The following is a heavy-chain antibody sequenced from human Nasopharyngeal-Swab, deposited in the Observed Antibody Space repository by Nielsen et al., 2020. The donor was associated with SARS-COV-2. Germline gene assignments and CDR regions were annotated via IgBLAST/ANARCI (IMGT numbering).Heavy chain of an antibody. CDR1: GFTFSSYS. V-gene: IGHV3-21*01. CDR3: ARCYSSGWYYNWYFDL. J-gene: IGHJ2*01. Sequence: GGSLRLSCAASGFTFSSYSMNWVRQAPGKGLEWVSSISSSSSYIYYADSVKGRFTISRDNAKNSLYLQMNSLRAEDTAVYYCARCYSSGWYYNWYFDLWDRGTLVTVSS. CDR2: ISSSSSYI. D-gene: IGHD6-19*01.